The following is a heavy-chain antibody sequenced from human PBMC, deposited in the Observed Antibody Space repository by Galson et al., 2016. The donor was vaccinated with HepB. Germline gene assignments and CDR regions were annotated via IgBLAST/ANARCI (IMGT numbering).Heavy chain of an antibody. CDR3: ARAREYTRTIGRMDV. Sequence: SLRLSCAASGFTFSSYAMHWVHQAPGKGLEWVAVISYDGSNKYYADSVKGRFTISRDNAKNSLYLQMNSLRAEDTAVYYCARAREYTRTIGRMDVWGQGTTVTVSS. D-gene: IGHD6-6*01. J-gene: IGHJ6*02. CDR1: GFTFSSYA. CDR2: ISYDGSNK. V-gene: IGHV3-30*04.